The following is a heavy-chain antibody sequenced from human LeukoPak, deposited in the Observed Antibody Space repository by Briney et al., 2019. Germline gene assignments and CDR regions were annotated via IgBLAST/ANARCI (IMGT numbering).Heavy chain of an antibody. CDR2: IYTSGST. CDR1: GGSISSGSYY. J-gene: IGHJ4*02. D-gene: IGHD6-6*01. Sequence: PSETLSLTCTVSGGSISSGSYYWSWIRQPAGKGLEWIGRIYTSGSTNYNPSLKSRVTISVDTSKNQFSLKLSSVTAADTAVYYCARAEEGIAARPWYFDYWGQGTLVTVSS. CDR3: ARAEEGIAARPWYFDY. V-gene: IGHV4-61*02.